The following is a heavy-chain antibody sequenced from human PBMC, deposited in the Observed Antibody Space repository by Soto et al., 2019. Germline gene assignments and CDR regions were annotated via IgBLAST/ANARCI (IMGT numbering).Heavy chain of an antibody. Sequence: PSETLSLTCTVSGGSISSGGYYWSWIRQHPGKGLEWIGYIYYSGSTYYNPSLKSRVTISVDTSKNQFSLKLSSVTAADTAVYYCAREYLGYCSGGSCYSVGLQHWGQDTLATVSS. CDR3: AREYLGYCSGGSCYSVGLQH. V-gene: IGHV4-31*03. D-gene: IGHD2-15*01. CDR1: GGSISSGGYY. J-gene: IGHJ1*01. CDR2: IYYSGST.